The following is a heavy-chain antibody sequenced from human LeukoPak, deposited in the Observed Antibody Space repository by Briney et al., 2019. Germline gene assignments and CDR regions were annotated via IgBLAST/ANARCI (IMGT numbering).Heavy chain of an antibody. CDR1: GFTFDDYA. CDR3: TTDTWYSAGH. V-gene: IGHV3-9*01. D-gene: IGHD2-15*01. J-gene: IGHJ4*02. CDR2: ISWNSGSI. Sequence: PGGSLRLSCAASGFTFDDYAMHWVRQAPGKGLEWVSGISWNSGSIGYADSMKGRFTISRDNAKNSLFLQMNSLRAEDTAIYYCTTDTWYSAGHWGQGTLVTVS.